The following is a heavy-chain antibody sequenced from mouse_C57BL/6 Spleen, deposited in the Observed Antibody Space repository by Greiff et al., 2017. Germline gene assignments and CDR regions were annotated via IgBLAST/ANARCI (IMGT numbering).Heavy chain of an antibody. CDR1: GFTFSSYA. CDR3: TRDDDYDDAYWYFDV. Sequence: EVQRVESGEGLVKPGGSLKLSCAASGFTFSSYAMSWVRQTPEKRLEWVAYISSGGDYIYYADTVKGRFTISRDNARNTLYLQMSSLKSEDTAMYYCTRDDDYDDAYWYFDVWGTGTTVTVSS. CDR2: ISSGGDYI. V-gene: IGHV5-9-1*02. D-gene: IGHD2-4*01. J-gene: IGHJ1*03.